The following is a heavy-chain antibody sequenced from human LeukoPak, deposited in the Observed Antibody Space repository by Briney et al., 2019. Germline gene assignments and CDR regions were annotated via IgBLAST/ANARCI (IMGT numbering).Heavy chain of an antibody. CDR1: GFTFNSFW. D-gene: IGHD6-25*01. Sequence: PGGSLRLSCAASGFTFNSFWMHWVRHAPGKGLVWVSRINTDGTTINYADSVRGRFTISRDNAKNTLCLQMNSLRAEDTAVYYCVKAAAGSFDYWGQGTLVTVSS. J-gene: IGHJ4*02. CDR3: VKAAAGSFDY. CDR2: INTDGTTI. V-gene: IGHV3-74*01.